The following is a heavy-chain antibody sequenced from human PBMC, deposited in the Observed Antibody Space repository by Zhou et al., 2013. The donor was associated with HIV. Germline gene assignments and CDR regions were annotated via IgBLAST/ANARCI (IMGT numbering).Heavy chain of an antibody. CDR1: GYTFSDYA. Sequence: QIHLVQSGPEVKKPGASVKVSCKASGYTFSDYAISWVRQAPGEGLRWMAWISGYGGKPNYAQMIEDRVTVTIDTSTSTAYMELKSLRSDDTALYYCARDWGNYGLDVWGQGTTVIVSS. J-gene: IGHJ6*02. D-gene: IGHD3-16*01. CDR2: ISGYGGKP. V-gene: IGHV1-18*01. CDR3: ARDWGNYGLDV.